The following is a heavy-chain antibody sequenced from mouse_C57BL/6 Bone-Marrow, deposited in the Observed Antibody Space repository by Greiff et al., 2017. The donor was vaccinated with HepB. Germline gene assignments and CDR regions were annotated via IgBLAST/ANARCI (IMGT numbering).Heavy chain of an antibody. CDR2: IDPENGDT. J-gene: IGHJ2*01. V-gene: IGHV14-4*01. D-gene: IGHD1-1*01. CDR3: TTDSTVRD. CDR1: GFNIKDDY. Sequence: VQLQQSGAELVRPGASVKLSCTASGFNIKDDYMHWVKQRPEQGLEWIGWIDPENGDTEYASKFQGKATITADTSSNTSYLQLSSLTSEDTAVYYCTTDSTVRDWGQGTTLTVSS.